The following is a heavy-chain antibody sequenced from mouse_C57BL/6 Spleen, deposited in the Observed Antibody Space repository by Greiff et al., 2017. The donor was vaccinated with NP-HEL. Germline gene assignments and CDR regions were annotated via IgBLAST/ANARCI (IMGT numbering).Heavy chain of an antibody. CDR2: ISSGSSTI. Sequence: EVKLVESGGGLVKPGGSLKLSCAASGFTFSDYGMHWVRQAPEKGLEWVAYISSGSSTIYYADTVKGRFTISRDNAKNTLFLQMTSLRSEDTAMYYCASLYYDYDGLDYWGQGTTLTVSS. D-gene: IGHD2-4*01. CDR1: GFTFSDYG. V-gene: IGHV5-17*01. CDR3: ASLYYDYDGLDY. J-gene: IGHJ2*01.